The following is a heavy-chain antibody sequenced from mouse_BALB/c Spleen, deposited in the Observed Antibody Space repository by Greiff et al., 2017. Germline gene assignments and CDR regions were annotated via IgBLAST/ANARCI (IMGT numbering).Heavy chain of an antibody. D-gene: IGHD1-2*01. J-gene: IGHJ4*01. V-gene: IGHV3-2*02. CDR2: ISYSGST. CDR1: GYSITSDYA. Sequence: ESGPGLVKPSQSLSLTCTVTGYSITSDYAWNWIRQFPGNKLEWMGYISYSGSTSYNPSLKSRISITRDTSKNQFFLQLNSVTTEDTATYYCARFTTATYYAMDYWGQGTSVTVSS. CDR3: ARFTTATYYAMDY.